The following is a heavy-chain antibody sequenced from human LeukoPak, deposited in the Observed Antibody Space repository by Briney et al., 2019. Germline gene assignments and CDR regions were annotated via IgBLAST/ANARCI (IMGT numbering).Heavy chain of an antibody. CDR1: GFTVSSNY. V-gene: IGHV3-53*01. CDR2: IYSGGST. J-gene: IGHJ3*02. Sequence: GGSLRLSCAASGFTVSSNYMSWVRQAPGKGLEWVSVIYSGGSTYYADSVKGRFTISRDNSKNTLYLQMNSLRAEDTAVYYCASGNCGGDCRRGNAFDIWGQGTMVTVSS. D-gene: IGHD2-21*01. CDR3: ASGNCGGDCRRGNAFDI.